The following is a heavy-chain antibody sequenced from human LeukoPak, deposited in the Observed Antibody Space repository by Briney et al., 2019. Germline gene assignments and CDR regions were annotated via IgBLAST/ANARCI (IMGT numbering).Heavy chain of an antibody. D-gene: IGHD2-2*02. V-gene: IGHV3-30*02. CDR3: ARVYCSSTSCYTGYFDY. CDR1: GLSFSTYG. Sequence: QAGGSLGLSCATSGLSFSTYGMHWVRQAPGKGPEWVAFIRNDGIDTFYADSVKGRFTISRDNSKNTLYLQMNSLRAEDTAVYYCARVYCSSTSCYTGYFDYWGQGTLVTVSS. J-gene: IGHJ4*02. CDR2: IRNDGIDT.